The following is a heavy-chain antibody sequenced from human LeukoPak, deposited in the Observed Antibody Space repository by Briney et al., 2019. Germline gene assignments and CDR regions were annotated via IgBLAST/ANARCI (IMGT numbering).Heavy chain of an antibody. CDR1: GYTFTGYY. D-gene: IGHD6-19*01. CDR2: TNPNSGGT. CDR3: ARMGSGWYYFDY. Sequence: ASVKVSCKASGYTFTGYYMHWVRQAPGQGLEWMGWTNPNSGGTNYAQKFQGRVTMTRDTSISTAYMELSRLRSDDTAVYYCARMGSGWYYFDYWGQGTLVTVSS. V-gene: IGHV1-2*02. J-gene: IGHJ4*02.